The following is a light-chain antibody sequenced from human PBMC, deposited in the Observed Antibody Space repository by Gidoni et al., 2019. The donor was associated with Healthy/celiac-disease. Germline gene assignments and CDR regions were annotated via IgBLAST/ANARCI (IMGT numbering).Light chain of an antibody. CDR2: GAS. CDR1: QSVSSN. V-gene: IGKV3-15*01. CDR3: QQYNNWPPWT. Sequence: EIVMTQSPATLSVSPGERATLSCRASQSVSSNLAWYQQKPGQAPRLLINGASTRANGSPARLSGSGSWAEFTLTISSLQSEDFAVYYCQQYNNWPPWTFXQXTKVEIK. J-gene: IGKJ1*01.